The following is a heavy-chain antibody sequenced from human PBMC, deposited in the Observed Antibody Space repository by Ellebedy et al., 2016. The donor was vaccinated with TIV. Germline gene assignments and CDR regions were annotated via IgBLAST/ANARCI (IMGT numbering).Heavy chain of an antibody. CDR2: IYYSGST. CDR1: GGSISSYY. Sequence: GSLRLXCTVSGGSISSYYWSWIRQPPGKGLEWIGYIYYSGSTNYNPSLKSRVTISVDTSKNQFSLKLSSVTAADTAVYYCARVTSGDYYFDYWGQGTLVTVSS. J-gene: IGHJ4*02. CDR3: ARVTSGDYYFDY. D-gene: IGHD4-17*01. V-gene: IGHV4-59*01.